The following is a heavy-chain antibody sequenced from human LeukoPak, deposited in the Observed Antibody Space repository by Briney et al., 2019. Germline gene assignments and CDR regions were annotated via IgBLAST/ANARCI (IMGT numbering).Heavy chain of an antibody. CDR1: GFTFSSNY. Sequence: GGSLRLSCAASGFTFSSNYMSWVRQAPGMGLEWVAVLFRDGTTYYADSVKGRFTISRDNSKNTLYLQLNNLRADDTAVYYCATAAYESGTYTANHDYWSQGTLVTVSS. CDR3: ATAAYESGTYTANHDY. J-gene: IGHJ4*02. D-gene: IGHD3-3*01. CDR2: LFRDGTT. V-gene: IGHV3-53*01.